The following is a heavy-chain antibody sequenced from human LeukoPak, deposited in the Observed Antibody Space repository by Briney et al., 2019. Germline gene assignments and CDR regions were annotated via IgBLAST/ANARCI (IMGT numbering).Heavy chain of an antibody. V-gene: IGHV3-21*01. J-gene: IGHJ4*02. Sequence: SGGSLRLXCAASGFTFSSYSMNWVRQAPGKGLEWVSSISSSSSYIYYADSVKGRFTISRDNAKNSLYLQMNSLRAEDTAVYYCARDPGSKPVSLDYWGQGTLVTVSS. CDR3: ARDPGSKPVSLDY. D-gene: IGHD5/OR15-5a*01. CDR1: GFTFSSYS. CDR2: ISSSSSYI.